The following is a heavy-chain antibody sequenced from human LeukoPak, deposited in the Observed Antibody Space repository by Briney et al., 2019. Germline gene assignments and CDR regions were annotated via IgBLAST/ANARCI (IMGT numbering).Heavy chain of an antibody. CDR1: GFTFSSYA. D-gene: IGHD6-19*01. Sequence: GRSLRLSCAASGFTFSSYAMHWVRQAPGKGLEWVAVISYDGSNKYYADSVKGRFTISRDNPKNTLYLQMNSLRAEDTAVYYCARDKGSYSSGWLFDYWGQGTLVTVSS. V-gene: IGHV3-30-3*01. J-gene: IGHJ4*02. CDR2: ISYDGSNK. CDR3: ARDKGSYSSGWLFDY.